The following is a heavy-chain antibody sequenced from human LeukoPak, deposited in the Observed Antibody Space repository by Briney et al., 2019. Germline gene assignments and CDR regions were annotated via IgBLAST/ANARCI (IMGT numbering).Heavy chain of an antibody. CDR1: GYTFTSYY. J-gene: IGHJ5*02. D-gene: IGHD6-19*01. CDR3: ARDYGQWLVRDWFDP. CDR2: INPSGGST. Sequence: GASVKVSCKASGYTFTSYYMHWVRQAPGQGLEWMGIINPSGGSTSYAQKFQGRVSMTRDTPTRTVYMELRSLSSDHTAVYYCARDYGQWLVRDWFDPWAQGTLVTVSS. V-gene: IGHV1-46*01.